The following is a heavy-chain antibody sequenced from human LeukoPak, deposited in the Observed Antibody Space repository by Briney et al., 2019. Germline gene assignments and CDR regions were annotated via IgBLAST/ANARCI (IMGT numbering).Heavy chain of an antibody. CDR3: ARETMVRGERDY. D-gene: IGHD3-10*01. J-gene: IGHJ4*02. CDR1: GGSISSGSYY. Sequence: SETLSLTCTVSGGSISSGSYYWSWIRQPAGKGLEWIGRIYTSGSTNYNPSLKSRVTISVDTSKNQFSLKLSSVTAADTAVYYCARETMVRGERDYWGQGTLVTVSS. V-gene: IGHV4-61*02. CDR2: IYTSGST.